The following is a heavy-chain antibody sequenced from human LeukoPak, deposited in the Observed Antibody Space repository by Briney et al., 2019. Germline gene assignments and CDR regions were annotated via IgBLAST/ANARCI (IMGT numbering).Heavy chain of an antibody. CDR2: ISSSSSYT. Sequence: PGGSLRLSCAASGFTFSDYYMSWLPQAPGKALEGVSYISSSSSYTKYADPVKGRFTISRDNDKNSLYLQMNSLRAEDTAVYYCARGGRYYDSSGLHDYWGQGTLVTVSS. V-gene: IGHV3-11*06. CDR3: ARGGRYYDSSGLHDY. J-gene: IGHJ4*02. D-gene: IGHD3-22*01. CDR1: GFTFSDYY.